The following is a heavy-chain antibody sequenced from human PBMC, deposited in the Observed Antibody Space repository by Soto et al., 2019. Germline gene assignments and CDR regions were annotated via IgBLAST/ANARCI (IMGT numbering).Heavy chain of an antibody. D-gene: IGHD3-9*01. Sequence: ASVKVSCKASGYTFTSYGISWVRQAPGQGLEWMGWISAYNGNTNYAQKLQGRVTMTTDTSTRTAYMELRSLRSDDTAVYYCARGLRYFDWLLPKAPFDAFDIWGQGTVVTVSS. V-gene: IGHV1-18*01. CDR1: GYTFTSYG. CDR2: ISAYNGNT. J-gene: IGHJ3*02. CDR3: ARGLRYFDWLLPKAPFDAFDI.